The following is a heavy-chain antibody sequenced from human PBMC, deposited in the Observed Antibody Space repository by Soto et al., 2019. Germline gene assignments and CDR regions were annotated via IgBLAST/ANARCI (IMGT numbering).Heavy chain of an antibody. J-gene: IGHJ6*02. Sequence: EVQLVESGGGLVKPGGSLRLSCAASGFTFSSYSMNWVRQAPGKGLEWVSSISSSSSYIYYADSVKGRFTISRDNAKNSLYLQMNSLRAEDTAVYYCARDLPAAIEPQYYYYYYGMDVWGQGTTVTVSS. V-gene: IGHV3-21*01. CDR1: GFTFSSYS. CDR2: ISSSSSYI. CDR3: ARDLPAAIEPQYYYYYYGMDV. D-gene: IGHD2-2*01.